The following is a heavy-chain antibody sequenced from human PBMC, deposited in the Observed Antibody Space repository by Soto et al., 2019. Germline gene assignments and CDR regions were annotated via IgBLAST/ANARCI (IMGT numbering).Heavy chain of an antibody. V-gene: IGHV3-30*18. J-gene: IGHJ3*02. CDR2: ISYDGSNK. CDR1: GFTFSSYG. Sequence: QVQLVESGGGVVQPGRSLRLSCAASGFTFSSYGMHWVRQAPGKGLEWVAVISYDGSNKYYADSVKGRFTISRDNSKXXLXXQMSSRRAEDTAVYYCAKDLGAGSSWYATYDAFDIWGQGTMVTVSS. D-gene: IGHD6-13*01. CDR3: AKDLGAGSSWYATYDAFDI.